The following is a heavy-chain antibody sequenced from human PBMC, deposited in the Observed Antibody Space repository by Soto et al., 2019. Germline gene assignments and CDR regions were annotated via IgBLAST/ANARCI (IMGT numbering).Heavy chain of an antibody. V-gene: IGHV3-20*04. D-gene: IGHD3-16*01. CDR3: ARHGGTPDLYFDS. Sequence: GGSLRLSCAVSVFVFGAHAMGWGRQAHGKGLGWVSAFNWMGVSTNYADSMKDRFTISRDHAKNSLSLQMSSLRAEDTALYYCARHGGTPDLYFDSWGQGTPVTVSS. CDR2: FNWMGVST. CDR1: VFVFGAHA. J-gene: IGHJ4*02.